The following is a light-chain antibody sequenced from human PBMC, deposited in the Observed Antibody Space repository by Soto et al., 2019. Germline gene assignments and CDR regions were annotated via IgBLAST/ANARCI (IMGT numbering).Light chain of an antibody. CDR3: QNYNSAPWT. J-gene: IGKJ1*01. Sequence: DIQMTQSPSSLSASVGDRVTITCRASRDIADYLAWYHQKPGQVPKLLIYAASALQSGVPSRFTARGSGTDFTLTITGLQPEDFATYFCQNYNSAPWTFGQGTKVEF. CDR1: RDIADY. CDR2: AAS. V-gene: IGKV1-27*01.